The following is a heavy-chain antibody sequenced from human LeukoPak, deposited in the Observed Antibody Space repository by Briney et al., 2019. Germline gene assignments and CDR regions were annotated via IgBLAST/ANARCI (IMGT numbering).Heavy chain of an antibody. V-gene: IGHV1-18*01. J-gene: IGHJ5*02. CDR3: ARDYGDYPNWFDP. D-gene: IGHD4-17*01. Sequence: ASVKVSCKXSGGTFSSYAISWVRQAPGQGLEWMGWISAYNGNTNYAQKLQGRVTMTTDTSTSTAYMELRSLRSDDTAVYYCARDYGDYPNWFDPWGQGTLVTVSS. CDR2: ISAYNGNT. CDR1: GGTFSSYA.